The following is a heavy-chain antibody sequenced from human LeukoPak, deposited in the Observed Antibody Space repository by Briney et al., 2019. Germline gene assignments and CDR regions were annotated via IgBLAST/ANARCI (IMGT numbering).Heavy chain of an antibody. Sequence: PGGSLRLSCAASGFTFSSYSMNWVRQAPGKGLEWVSSISSSNSYIYYADSVKGRFTISRDNAKNSLYLQMNSLRAEDTAVYYCARAEARGAMLPGYWGQGTLVTVSS. CDR3: ARAEARGAMLPGY. CDR1: GFTFSSYS. D-gene: IGHD3-10*01. J-gene: IGHJ4*02. V-gene: IGHV3-21*01. CDR2: ISSSNSYI.